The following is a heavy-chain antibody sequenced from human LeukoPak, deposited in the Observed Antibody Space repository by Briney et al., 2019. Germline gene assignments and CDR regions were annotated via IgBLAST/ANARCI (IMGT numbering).Heavy chain of an antibody. Sequence: ASETLSLTCTVSGGSISSGDYYWSWIRQPPGKGLEWIGYIYYSGSTSYNPSLKSRLTISVDTSKNQFSLKLSFMTAADTAVYYCAGQGSDLMPTPIGDYWGQGTLVTVSS. CDR2: IYYSGST. CDR3: AGQGSDLMPTPIGDY. V-gene: IGHV4-30-4*01. CDR1: GGSISSGDYY. D-gene: IGHD2-2*02. J-gene: IGHJ4*02.